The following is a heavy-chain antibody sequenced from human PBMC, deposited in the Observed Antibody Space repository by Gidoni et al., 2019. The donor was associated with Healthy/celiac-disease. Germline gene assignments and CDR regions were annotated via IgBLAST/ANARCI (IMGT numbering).Heavy chain of an antibody. D-gene: IGHD2-15*01. Sequence: QVQLQESGPGLVKPSQTLSLTCTVSGGSISSGSYYWRWIRQPAGKGLEWIGRIYTSGSTNYNPSLKSRVTISVDTSKNQFSLKLSSVTAADTAVYYCAAFCSGGSCYSGVHYWGQGTLVTVSS. CDR2: IYTSGST. CDR3: AAFCSGGSCYSGVHY. CDR1: GGSISSGSYY. V-gene: IGHV4-61*02. J-gene: IGHJ4*02.